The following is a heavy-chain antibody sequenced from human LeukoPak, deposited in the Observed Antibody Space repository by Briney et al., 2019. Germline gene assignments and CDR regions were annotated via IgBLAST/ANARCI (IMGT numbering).Heavy chain of an antibody. V-gene: IGHV3-74*01. CDR1: GFTFSSYS. CDR2: IDSDGSST. Sequence: PGGSLRLSCAASGFTFSSYSMNWVRQAPGKGLVWVSRIDSDGSSTRYADAVKGRFVISRDNARNTVYLQMNSLRVEDTAVYYCVRDFRSADYWGQGTLVTVSS. CDR3: VRDFRSADY. J-gene: IGHJ4*02.